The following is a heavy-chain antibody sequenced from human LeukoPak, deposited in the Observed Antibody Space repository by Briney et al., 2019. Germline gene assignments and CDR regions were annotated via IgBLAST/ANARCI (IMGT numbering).Heavy chain of an antibody. CDR1: GVSLSSYY. CDR3: ASDCSSTNCYDY. CDR2: IHNSGST. D-gene: IGHD2-2*01. V-gene: IGHV4-4*07. J-gene: IGHJ4*02. Sequence: SETLSLTCTVSGVSLSSYYWSWIRQPAGKGLEWIGRIHNSGSTNYNPSLTSRVTMSVDTSNNQFSLNLTSVTAADTAVYYCASDCSSTNCYDYWGRGTLVTVSS.